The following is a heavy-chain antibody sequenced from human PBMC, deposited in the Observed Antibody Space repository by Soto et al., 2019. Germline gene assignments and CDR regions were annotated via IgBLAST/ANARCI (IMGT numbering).Heavy chain of an antibody. D-gene: IGHD4-17*01. CDR2: IKQDGSEK. V-gene: IGHV3-7*03. Sequence: GGSLRLSCAASGFTFSSYWMSWVRQAPGKGLEWVANIKQDGSEKYYVDSVKGRFTISRDNSKNTLYLQMNSLRAEDTAVYYCANNPTVTTPHTFDYWGQGTLVTVSS. CDR3: ANNPTVTTPHTFDY. CDR1: GFTFSSYW. J-gene: IGHJ4*02.